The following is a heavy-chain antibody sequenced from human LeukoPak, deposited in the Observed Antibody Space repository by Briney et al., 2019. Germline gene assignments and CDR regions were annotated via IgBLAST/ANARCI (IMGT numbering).Heavy chain of an antibody. V-gene: IGHV4-59*11. CDR2: IYYSGST. D-gene: IGHD5-18*01. CDR3: ARAGGYLGYMDV. CDR1: GGSISSHY. Sequence: PSETLSLTCTVSGGSISSHYWGWIRQPPGKGLEWIGYIYYSGSTNYNPSLKSRVTISIDTSQNQFSLKLSSVTAADTAVYYCARAGGYLGYMDVWGKGTTVTISS. J-gene: IGHJ6*03.